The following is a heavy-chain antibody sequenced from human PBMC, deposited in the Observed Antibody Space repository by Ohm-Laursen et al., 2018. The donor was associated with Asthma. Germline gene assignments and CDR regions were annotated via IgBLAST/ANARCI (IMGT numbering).Heavy chain of an antibody. Sequence: SLRLSCAASGYTFSRYSIHWVRQIPGKGLEWVASISTASSFIYYADSVRGRFTTSRDNSKNTLYLQMNSLRAEDTAVYYCARDKSYSSSWYRLRYYYYGMDVWGQGTTVTVSS. CDR1: GYTFSRYS. D-gene: IGHD6-13*01. CDR3: ARDKSYSSSWYRLRYYYYGMDV. CDR2: ISTASSFI. V-gene: IGHV3-21*01. J-gene: IGHJ6*02.